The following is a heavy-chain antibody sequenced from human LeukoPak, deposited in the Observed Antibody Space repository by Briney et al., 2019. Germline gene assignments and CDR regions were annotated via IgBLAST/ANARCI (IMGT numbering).Heavy chain of an antibody. Sequence: SETLSLTCTVSGASISDYYWSWIRQPPGKGLEWFGYIYYSGTTNYNPSLKSRVTISVDMSKNQFSLKLSSVTAADTAVYYCARGHRGLGYWGQGTLVIVSS. J-gene: IGHJ4*02. D-gene: IGHD3-16*01. V-gene: IGHV4-59*01. CDR2: IYYSGTT. CDR3: ARGHRGLGY. CDR1: GASISDYY.